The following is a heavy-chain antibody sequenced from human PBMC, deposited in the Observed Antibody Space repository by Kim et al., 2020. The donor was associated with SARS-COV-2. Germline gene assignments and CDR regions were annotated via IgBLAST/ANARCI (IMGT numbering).Heavy chain of an antibody. CDR1: GFTFSSYE. J-gene: IGHJ3*02. CDR3: ARDLDSSGWYHTFDAFDI. D-gene: IGHD6-19*01. CDR2: ISSSGSTI. V-gene: IGHV3-48*03. Sequence: GGSLRLPCAASGFTFSSYEMNWVRQAPGKGLEWVSYISSSGSTIYYADSVKGRFTISRDNAKNSLYLQMNSLRAEDTAVYYCARDLDSSGWYHTFDAFDIWGQGTMVTVSS.